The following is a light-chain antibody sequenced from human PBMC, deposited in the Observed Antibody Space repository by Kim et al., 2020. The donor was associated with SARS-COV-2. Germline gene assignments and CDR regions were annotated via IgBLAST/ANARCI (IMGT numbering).Light chain of an antibody. J-gene: IGLJ2*01. CDR2: DNN. CDR1: PSNIGGSS. CDR3: AAWDDSLNGVV. V-gene: IGLV1-44*01. Sequence: QRVTIVCSGRPSNIGGSSVHWYQQLSGAAPKLLIYDNNRRPSGVPDRFAGSKSGSSASLAISGVQSDDEADYHCAAWDDSLNGVVFGGGTQLTVL.